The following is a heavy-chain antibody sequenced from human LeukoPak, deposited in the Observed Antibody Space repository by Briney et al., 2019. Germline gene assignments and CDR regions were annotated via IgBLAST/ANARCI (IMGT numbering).Heavy chain of an antibody. CDR3: ATDPSYGDYPFDY. J-gene: IGHJ4*02. CDR2: FDPEDGET. V-gene: IGHV1-24*01. Sequence: ASVKVSCKVSGYTLTELSMHWVRQAPGKGLEWMGGFDPEDGETISAQKFQGRVTMTEDTSTDTAYMELSSLRSEDTAVYYCATDPSYGDYPFDYWGQGTLVTVSS. D-gene: IGHD4-17*01. CDR1: GYTLTELS.